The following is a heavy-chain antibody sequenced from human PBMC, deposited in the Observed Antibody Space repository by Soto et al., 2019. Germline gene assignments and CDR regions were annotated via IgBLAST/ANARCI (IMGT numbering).Heavy chain of an antibody. Sequence: QVQLVESGGGVVQPGRSLRLSCAASGFPFTSYGMHWVREGPDKGLEWVAIISYDGSDKYYADSVKGRFTISRDNSKNPLYLQMNSLRPEDTAWYYCVGVQYYFDYRGQGTLVIVSS. CDR2: ISYDGSDK. D-gene: IGHD3-10*01. J-gene: IGHJ4*02. V-gene: IGHV3-30*03. CDR3: VGVQYYFDY. CDR1: GFPFTSYG.